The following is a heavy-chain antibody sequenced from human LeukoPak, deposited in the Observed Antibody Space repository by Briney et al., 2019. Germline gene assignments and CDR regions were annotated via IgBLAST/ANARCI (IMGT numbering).Heavy chain of an antibody. CDR3: AKDISCNYYDSSGYSN. Sequence: GGSLRLSCAASGFTFDDYAMHWVRQAPGKGLEWVSGISWNSGSIGYADSVKGRFTISRDNAKNSLYLQMNSLRAEDTALYYCAKDISCNYYDSSGYSNWGQGTLVTVSS. D-gene: IGHD3-22*01. CDR1: GFTFDDYA. J-gene: IGHJ4*02. CDR2: ISWNSGSI. V-gene: IGHV3-9*01.